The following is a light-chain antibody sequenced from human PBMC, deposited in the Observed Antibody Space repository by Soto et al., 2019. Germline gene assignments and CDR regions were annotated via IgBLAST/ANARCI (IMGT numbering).Light chain of an antibody. CDR1: QSINNW. CDR2: RAS. CDR3: QQYSSAST. V-gene: IGKV1-5*03. J-gene: IGKJ1*01. Sequence: DIQMTPSPSTLSASVGDRVTITCRASQSINNWLAWYQQKPGKAPKLLIYRASSLENGVPSRFSGRGSGTEFIFTITSLQPDDFATYYCQQYSSASTFGQGTKVEI.